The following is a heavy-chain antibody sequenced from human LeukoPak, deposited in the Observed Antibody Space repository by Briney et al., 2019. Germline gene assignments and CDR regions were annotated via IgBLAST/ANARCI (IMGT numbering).Heavy chain of an antibody. CDR3: TRKFIAAAGTDYYYYYMDV. D-gene: IGHD6-13*01. J-gene: IGHJ6*03. CDR2: IRSKANSYAT. CDR1: GFTFSGSA. Sequence: GGSLRLSCAASGFTFSGSAMHWVRQASGKGLEWVGRIRSKANSYATAYAASVKGRFTISRDNSKNKAYLQMNSLKTEDTAVYYCTRKFIAAAGTDYYYYYMDVWGKGTTVTVSS. V-gene: IGHV3-73*01.